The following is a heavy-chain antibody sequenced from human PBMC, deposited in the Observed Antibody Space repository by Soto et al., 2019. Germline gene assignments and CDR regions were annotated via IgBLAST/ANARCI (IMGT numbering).Heavy chain of an antibody. CDR3: ARSADYYDSSGHTSDYFDY. CDR1: GYSFTSYW. D-gene: IGHD3-22*01. Sequence: GESLKISCKGSGYSFTSYWIGWVRQMPGKGLEWMGIIYPGDSDTRYSPSFQGQVTISADKSISTAYLQWSSLKASDTAMYYCARSADYYDSSGHTSDYFDYWGQGTLVTVSS. J-gene: IGHJ4*02. CDR2: IYPGDSDT. V-gene: IGHV5-51*01.